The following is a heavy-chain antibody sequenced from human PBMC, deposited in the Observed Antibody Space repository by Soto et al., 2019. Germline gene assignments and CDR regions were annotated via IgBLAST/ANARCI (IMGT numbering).Heavy chain of an antibody. V-gene: IGHV1-69*06. J-gene: IGHJ6*02. CDR2: IIPIFGTA. D-gene: IGHD3-10*01. CDR1: GGTFSSYA. Sequence: SVKVSCKASGGTFSSYAISWVRQAPGQGLEWMGGIIPIFGTANYAQKFQGRVTITADKSTSTAYMELSSLRSEDTAVYYCARDRNYYGSGSYYNRSYYYYGMDVWGQGTTVTVS. CDR3: ARDRNYYGSGSYYNRSYYYYGMDV.